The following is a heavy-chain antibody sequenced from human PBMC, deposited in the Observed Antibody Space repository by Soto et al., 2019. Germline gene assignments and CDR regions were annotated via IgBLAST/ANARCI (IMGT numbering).Heavy chain of an antibody. V-gene: IGHV1-18*01. CDR3: AKGWRDFWSGSAAGHYGMDV. Sequence: APVKRSRKTSGVGSDRSASRSVRQAQKKGLAWMGWISAYNGNTNYAQKLQGRVTMTTDKSTSTAYMELRSLRSDDTAVYYCAKGWRDFWSGSAAGHYGMDVWGQGTTVTVSS. CDR2: ISAYNGNT. J-gene: IGHJ6*02. CDR1: GVGSDRSA. D-gene: IGHD3-3*01.